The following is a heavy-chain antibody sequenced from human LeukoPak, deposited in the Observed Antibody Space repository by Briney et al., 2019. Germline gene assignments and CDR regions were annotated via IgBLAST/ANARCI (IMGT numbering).Heavy chain of an antibody. D-gene: IGHD1-26*01. CDR1: GYTLTELS. CDR2: FDPEDGET. CDR3: ARVSGELDWFDP. V-gene: IGHV1-24*01. Sequence: ASVKVSCKVSGYTLTELSMHWVRQAPGKGLEWMGGFDPEDGETIYAQKFQGRVTITADKSTSTAYMELSSLRSEDTAVYYCARVSGELDWFDPWGQGTLVTVSS. J-gene: IGHJ5*02.